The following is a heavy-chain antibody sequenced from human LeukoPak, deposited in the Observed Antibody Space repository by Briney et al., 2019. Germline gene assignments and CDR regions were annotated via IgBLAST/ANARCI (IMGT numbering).Heavy chain of an antibody. CDR2: ISGSGGST. D-gene: IGHD3-9*01. CDR3: AKIPAPDVLTGYAGFDY. V-gene: IGHV3-23*01. Sequence: GGSLRLSCAASGFTFSSYAMSWVRQAPGKALEWVSAISGSGGSTFYADSVKGRFTISRDNSKNTLYLQMNSLRAEDTAVYYCAKIPAPDVLTGYAGFDYWGQGTLVTVSS. J-gene: IGHJ4*02. CDR1: GFTFSSYA.